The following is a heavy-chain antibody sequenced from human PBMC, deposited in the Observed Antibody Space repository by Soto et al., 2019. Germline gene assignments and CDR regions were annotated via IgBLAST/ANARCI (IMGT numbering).Heavy chain of an antibody. CDR2: IYYSGST. J-gene: IGHJ5*02. D-gene: IGHD3-22*01. Sequence: SETLSLTCTVSGGSVSSGSYYWSWIRQPPGKGLEWIGYIYYSGSTNYNPSLKSRVTISVDTSKNQFSLKLSSVTAADTAVYYCARDRSDSSGYYYWFDPWGQGTLVTVSS. V-gene: IGHV4-61*01. CDR3: ARDRSDSSGYYYWFDP. CDR1: GGSVSSGSYY.